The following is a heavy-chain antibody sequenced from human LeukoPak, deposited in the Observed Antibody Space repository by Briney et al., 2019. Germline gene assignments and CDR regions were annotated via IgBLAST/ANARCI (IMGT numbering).Heavy chain of an antibody. V-gene: IGHV1-2*02. Sequence: GASVTLSCTASGYTFTVYYMHWVRQAPGQGLEWMGWINPKSGGTNYAQKFQGRVTMTRDTSISTAYMELSRLRSDDTAVYYCAMGAHRWWELGGVDYWGQGTLVTASS. CDR2: INPKSGGT. J-gene: IGHJ4*02. CDR3: AMGAHRWWELGGVDY. D-gene: IGHD1-26*01. CDR1: GYTFTVYY.